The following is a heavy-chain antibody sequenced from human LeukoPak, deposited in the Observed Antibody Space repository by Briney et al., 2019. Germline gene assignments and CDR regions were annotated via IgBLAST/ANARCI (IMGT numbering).Heavy chain of an antibody. D-gene: IGHD3-22*01. Sequence: KTSETLSLTFTVSGGSISSYYWSWIRQPPGKGLEWIGYIYYSGSTNYNPSLKSRVTISVDTSKNQFSLKLSSVTAADTAVYYCAAARHKGYYDSSGYPWFDPWGQGTLVTVSS. V-gene: IGHV4-59*08. CDR1: GGSISSYY. CDR3: AAARHKGYYDSSGYPWFDP. CDR2: IYYSGST. J-gene: IGHJ5*02.